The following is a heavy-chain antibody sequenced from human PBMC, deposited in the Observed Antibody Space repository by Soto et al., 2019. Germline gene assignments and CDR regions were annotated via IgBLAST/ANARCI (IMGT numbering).Heavy chain of an antibody. CDR1: GGSISSGGYY. CDR3: ARDSPITGTTDY. V-gene: IGHV4-31*03. J-gene: IGHJ4*02. D-gene: IGHD1-7*01. Sequence: PSETLSLTCTVSGGSISSGGYYWSWSRQHPGKGLEWIGYIYYSGSTYYNPSLKSRVTISVDTSKNQFSLKLSSVTAADTAVYYCARDSPITGTTDYWGQGTLVTVSS. CDR2: IYYSGST.